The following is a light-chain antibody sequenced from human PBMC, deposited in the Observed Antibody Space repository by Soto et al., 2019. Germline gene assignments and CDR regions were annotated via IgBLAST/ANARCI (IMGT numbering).Light chain of an antibody. J-gene: IGLJ1*01. CDR3: SSYTSSSTYV. CDR1: SSDVGGYNY. Sequence: QSALTQPASVSGSPGQSITISCTGTSSDVGGYNYVSWYQQHPGKAPKLMIYEVSNRPSGLSNRFSGSKSSNTASLTISGLQAEDEDDYYCSSYTSSSTYVFGTGTKVTVL. V-gene: IGLV2-14*01. CDR2: EVS.